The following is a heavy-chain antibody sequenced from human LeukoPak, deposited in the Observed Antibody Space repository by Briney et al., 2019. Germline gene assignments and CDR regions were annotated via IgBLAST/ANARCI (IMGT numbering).Heavy chain of an antibody. CDR3: ARWALLWTTMIADAFDI. J-gene: IGHJ3*02. Sequence: PSETLSLTCTASGGSISSGGYYWSWIRQHPGKGLEWIGYIYYSGSTYYNPSLKSRVTISVDTSKNQFSLKLSSVTAADTAVYYCARWALLWTTMIADAFDIWGQGTMVTVSS. CDR1: GGSISSGGYY. V-gene: IGHV4-31*03. CDR2: IYYSGST. D-gene: IGHD3-22*01.